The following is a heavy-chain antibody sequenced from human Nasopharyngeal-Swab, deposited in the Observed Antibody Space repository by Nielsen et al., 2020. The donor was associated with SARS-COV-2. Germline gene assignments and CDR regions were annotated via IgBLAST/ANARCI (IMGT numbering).Heavy chain of an antibody. V-gene: IGHV4-34*01. D-gene: IGHD3-22*01. CDR3: ARGTVYYYDSSGYYYYCYYGMDV. CDR2: INHSGST. Sequence: PVQCLEWLGVINHSGSTNYNPSLKSRVTISVDTSKNQFSLKLSSVTAADTAVYYCARGTVYYYDSSGYYYYCYYGMDVWGQGTTVTVSS. J-gene: IGHJ6*02.